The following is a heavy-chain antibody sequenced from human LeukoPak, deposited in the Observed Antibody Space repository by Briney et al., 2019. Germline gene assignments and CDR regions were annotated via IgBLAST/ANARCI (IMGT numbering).Heavy chain of an antibody. CDR3: ARDPLRDSSGYYYR. CDR1: GFTFSSYS. CDR2: ISSSSSYI. D-gene: IGHD3-22*01. V-gene: IGHV3-21*01. Sequence: GGSLRLSCAASGFTFSSYSMNWVRQAPGKGLEWVSSISSSSSYIYYADSVKGRFTISRGNAKNSLYLQMNSLRAEDTAVYYCARDPLRDSSGYYYRWGQGTLVTVSS. J-gene: IGHJ5*02.